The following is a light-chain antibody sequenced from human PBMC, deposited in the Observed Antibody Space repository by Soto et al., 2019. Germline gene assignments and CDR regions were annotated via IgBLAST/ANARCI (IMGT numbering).Light chain of an antibody. J-gene: IGKJ5*01. Sequence: TQPPSTLSASVGDTVTVTCRASQSVSGWLAWYQQKPGQAPRLLIYGASSRPTGIPDRFSGSGSGTDFTLTISRLEPEDFAVYYCQQSASSVTFGQGTRLEI. CDR3: QQSASSVT. CDR1: QSVSGW. V-gene: IGKV3-20*01. CDR2: GAS.